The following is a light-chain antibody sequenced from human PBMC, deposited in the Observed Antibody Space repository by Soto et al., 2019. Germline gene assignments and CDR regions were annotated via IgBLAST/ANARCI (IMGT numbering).Light chain of an antibody. V-gene: IGKV3-20*01. Sequence: EIVLTQSPGTLSLSPGERATLSCRASQSVSSSYLAWYQQKPGQAPRLLIYGASSRATGIPDRFSGSGSGTDFTLTISRLEPEDFAVYYRQQYDISPWTFGQGTKVDIK. CDR1: QSVSSSY. CDR2: GAS. CDR3: QQYDISPWT. J-gene: IGKJ1*01.